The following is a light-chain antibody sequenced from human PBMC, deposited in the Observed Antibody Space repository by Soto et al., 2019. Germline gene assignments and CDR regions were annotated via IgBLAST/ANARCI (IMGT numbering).Light chain of an antibody. CDR2: RNN. V-gene: IGLV1-47*01. Sequence: QSVLTQPPSASGTPGQRVTNSCSGSSSNIGSNYVYWYQQLPGTAPKLLIYRNNQRPSGVPDRFSGSKSGTSASLAISGLRSEDEADYYCAAWDDSLSGRVFGGGTKVTVL. CDR1: SSNIGSNY. J-gene: IGLJ3*02. CDR3: AAWDDSLSGRV.